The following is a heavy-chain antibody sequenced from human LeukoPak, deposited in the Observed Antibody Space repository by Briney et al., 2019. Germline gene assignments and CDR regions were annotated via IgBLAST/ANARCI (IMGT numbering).Heavy chain of an antibody. D-gene: IGHD3-3*01. CDR1: GASMSTSSYY. CDR3: ARSYYDFWSGYYTSLFDS. Sequence: TSETLSLTCTVSGASMSTSSYYWGWVRQPPGKGLEWIGTIYYSGSTDYNPSLKSRVTTSVDTSKHHFSLKLSSVTAADTAVYYCARSYYDFWSGYYTSLFDSWGQGALVTVSS. V-gene: IGHV4-39*02. J-gene: IGHJ4*02. CDR2: IYYSGST.